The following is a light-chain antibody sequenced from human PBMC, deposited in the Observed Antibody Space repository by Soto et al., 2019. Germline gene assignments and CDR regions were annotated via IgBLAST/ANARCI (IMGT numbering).Light chain of an antibody. CDR2: GAS. CDR1: QSVSSSY. Sequence: EIVLTQSPGTLSLSPGERATLSCRASQSVSSSYLAWYQQKPGQAPRLLIYGASSRATGIPDRFSGSGSGTDLTLTISRLEPEDFAVYYCQQYGSSPPLTFSGGTKVEIK. J-gene: IGKJ4*01. CDR3: QQYGSSPPLT. V-gene: IGKV3-20*01.